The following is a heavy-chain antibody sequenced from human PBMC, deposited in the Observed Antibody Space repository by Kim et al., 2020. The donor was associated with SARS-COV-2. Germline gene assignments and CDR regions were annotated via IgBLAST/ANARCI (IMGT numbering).Heavy chain of an antibody. CDR1: GYTFTRYY. Sequence: ASVKVSCKASGYTFTRYYMHCVRQAPGQGLEWMGIINPSGGDTSYAQKFQGRVTMTRDTSTSTVYMELSSLRSDDTAVYYCARDRFGEGYYYGMDVWGQG. J-gene: IGHJ6*02. V-gene: IGHV1-46*01. D-gene: IGHD3-10*01. CDR2: INPSGGDT. CDR3: ARDRFGEGYYYGMDV.